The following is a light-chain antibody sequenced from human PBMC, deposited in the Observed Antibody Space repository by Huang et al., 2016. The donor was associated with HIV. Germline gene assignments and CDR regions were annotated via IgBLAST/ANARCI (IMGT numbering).Light chain of an antibody. CDR1: QNVRNN. V-gene: IGKV3-15*01. CDR3: QQFNNWPPA. Sequence: ETLMTQFPATLSVSPGERATLSCRASQNVRNNLAWYQQKPGQAPRLLFYEASSRATGVPGRVRASGSGIDFTLTISSLQSEDFAVYYCQQFNNWPPAFGGGTTVEIK. J-gene: IGKJ4*01. CDR2: EAS.